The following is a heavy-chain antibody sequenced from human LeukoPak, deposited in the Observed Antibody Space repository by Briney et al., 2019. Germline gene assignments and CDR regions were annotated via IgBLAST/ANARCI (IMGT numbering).Heavy chain of an antibody. CDR1: GFTFSSYT. J-gene: IGHJ6*03. Sequence: GGSLRLSCAASGFTFSSYTMNWVRQAPGKGLEWVSAISGSGGSTYYADSVKGRFTISRDNSKNTLYLQMNSLRAEDTAVYYCAKDILRVKDYDFWSGYYTAYYMDVWGKGTTVTVSS. CDR2: ISGSGGST. D-gene: IGHD3-3*01. CDR3: AKDILRVKDYDFWSGYYTAYYMDV. V-gene: IGHV3-23*01.